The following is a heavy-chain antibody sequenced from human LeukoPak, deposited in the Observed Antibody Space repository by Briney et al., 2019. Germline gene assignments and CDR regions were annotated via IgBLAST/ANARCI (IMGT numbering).Heavy chain of an antibody. V-gene: IGHV4-39*07. CDR2: IYDSGST. J-gene: IGHJ5*02. Sequence: SETLSLTCTVSGGSIRSSYYYWGWIRQPPGKGLEWIGSIYDSGSTYYNPSLKSRVTISVDTSKNQFSLKLSSVTAADTAVYYCARVAHSRLYNWFDPWGQGTLVTVSS. D-gene: IGHD2-15*01. CDR1: GGSIRSSYYY. CDR3: ARVAHSRLYNWFDP.